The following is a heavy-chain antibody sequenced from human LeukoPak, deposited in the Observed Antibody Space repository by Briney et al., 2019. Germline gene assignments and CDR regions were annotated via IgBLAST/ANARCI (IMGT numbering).Heavy chain of an antibody. CDR2: IYYRGAT. CDR1: GGSISMSGYY. Sequence: SETLSLTCMVSGGSISMSGYYWGWLRQSPGKGLEWIGSIYYRGATHYNPPFKSRVIISVDTSKNQFSLKLSSVTAADTAVYYCVRDKDGGLLGEYWGQGTLVTVSS. CDR3: VRDKDGGLLGEY. V-gene: IGHV4-39*07. D-gene: IGHD3-16*01. J-gene: IGHJ4*02.